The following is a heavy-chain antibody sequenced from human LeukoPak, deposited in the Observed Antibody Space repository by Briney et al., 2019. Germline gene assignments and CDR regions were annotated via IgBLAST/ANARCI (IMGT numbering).Heavy chain of an antibody. V-gene: IGHV4-30-4*01. Sequence: PSETLSLTCTVSGGSISSGDYYWSWIRQPPGKGLEWIGYIYYSGSTYYNPSLKSRVTISVDTSKNQFSLKLSSVTAADTAVYYCARVLRYYYERLAFDIWGQGTMVTVSS. CDR1: GGSISSGDYY. CDR2: IYYSGST. J-gene: IGHJ3*02. D-gene: IGHD3-22*01. CDR3: ARVLRYYYERLAFDI.